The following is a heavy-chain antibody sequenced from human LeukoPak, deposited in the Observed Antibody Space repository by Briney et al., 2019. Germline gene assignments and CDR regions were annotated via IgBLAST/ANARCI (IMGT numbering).Heavy chain of an antibody. D-gene: IGHD3-22*01. Sequence: SVKVSCKASGGTFSSYAISWVRQAPGQGLEWMGRIIPIFGTANYAQKFQGRVTITTDESTSTAYMELSSLRSEDTAVYYCARDVCLYYDSSGYLNWGQGTLVTVSS. CDR3: ARDVCLYYDSSGYLN. J-gene: IGHJ4*02. CDR2: IIPIFGTA. V-gene: IGHV1-69*05. CDR1: GGTFSSYA.